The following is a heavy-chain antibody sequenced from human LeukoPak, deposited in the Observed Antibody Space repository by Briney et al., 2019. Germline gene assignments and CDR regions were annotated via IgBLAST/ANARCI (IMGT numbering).Heavy chain of an antibody. Sequence: ASVKVSRKASGYTFTSYYMHWVRQAPGQGLEWMGIINPSGGSTSYAQKFQGRVTMTRDTSTSTVYMELSSLRSEDTAVYYCAREQSVVPAANNWFDPWGQGTLVTVSS. J-gene: IGHJ5*02. CDR1: GYTFTSYY. D-gene: IGHD2-2*01. CDR3: AREQSVVPAANNWFDP. V-gene: IGHV1-46*01. CDR2: INPSGGST.